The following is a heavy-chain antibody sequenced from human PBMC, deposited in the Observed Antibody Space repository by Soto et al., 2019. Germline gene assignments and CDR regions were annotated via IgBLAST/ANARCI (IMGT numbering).Heavy chain of an antibody. CDR2: ISGRGDST. V-gene: IGHV3-23*01. CDR3: AKDDAY. J-gene: IGHJ4*02. CDR1: GFTFSSYA. Sequence: EVHLLESGGGLVQPGGSLRLSCAASGFTFSSYAMSWVRQAPGKGLEWVGGISGRGDSTYYADSVKGRFTISRDNSKNTLYVQITSLRAENTAIYYCAKDDAYWGQGTLVTVSS.